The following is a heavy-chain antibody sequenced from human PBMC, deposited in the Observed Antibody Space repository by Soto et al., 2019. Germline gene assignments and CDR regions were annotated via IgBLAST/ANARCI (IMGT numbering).Heavy chain of an antibody. D-gene: IGHD6-19*01. CDR1: GFTFISYG. V-gene: IGHV3-23*01. CDR3: AKAPGWTFYFDY. Sequence: EVQLLESGGALVQPGGSLRLSCAASGFTFISYGMSWVRQAPGKGLEWVSAITGGGGRSYYADSAKGRFPISRDNSKNTLYLQMNSLRAEDTAGYYCAKAPGWTFYFDYWGQGTLVTVSS. J-gene: IGHJ4*02. CDR2: ITGGGGRS.